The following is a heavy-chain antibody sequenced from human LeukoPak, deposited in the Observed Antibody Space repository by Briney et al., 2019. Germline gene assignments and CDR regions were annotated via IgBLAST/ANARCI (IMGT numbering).Heavy chain of an antibody. V-gene: IGHV1-69*05. CDR3: ARHPRGYYYYYMDV. CDR1: GGTFSSYA. CDR2: IIPIFGTA. Sequence: ASVKVSCKASGGTFSSYAISWVRQAPGQGLEWMGRIIPIFGTANYAQKFQGRVTITTDESTSTAYMELSSLRSEDTAVYYCARHPRGYYYYYMDVWGKGTTVTVSS. J-gene: IGHJ6*03.